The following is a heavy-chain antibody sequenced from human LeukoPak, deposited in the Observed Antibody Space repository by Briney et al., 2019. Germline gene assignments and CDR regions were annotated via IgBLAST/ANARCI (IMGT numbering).Heavy chain of an antibody. D-gene: IGHD6-19*01. CDR1: GGSISSSYW. V-gene: IGHV4-4*02. CDR3: ARGERKRYIAVAPPLDY. J-gene: IGHJ4*02. Sequence: PSETLSLTCGVSGGSISSSYWWSWVRQPPGKGLEWIGEIYHSGSTNYNPSLKSRVTISVDTSKNQFSLKLSSVTAADTAVYYCARGERKRYIAVAPPLDYWGQGTLVTVSS. CDR2: IYHSGST.